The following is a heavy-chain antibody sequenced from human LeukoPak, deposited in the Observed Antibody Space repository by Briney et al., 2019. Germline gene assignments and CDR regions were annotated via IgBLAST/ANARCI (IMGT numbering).Heavy chain of an antibody. V-gene: IGHV3-15*01. CDR1: GFTFSNAW. D-gene: IGHD3-22*01. Sequence: GGSLRLSCVASGFTFSNAWMSWVRQAPGKGLEWVGRIKSKTDGGTTDYAAPVKGRFTISRDDSKNTLYLQMNSLKTEDTAVYYCTTDLHLYYYDSSGPNKEGAFDIWGQGTMVTVSS. CDR3: TTDLHLYYYDSSGPNKEGAFDI. CDR2: IKSKTDGGTT. J-gene: IGHJ3*02.